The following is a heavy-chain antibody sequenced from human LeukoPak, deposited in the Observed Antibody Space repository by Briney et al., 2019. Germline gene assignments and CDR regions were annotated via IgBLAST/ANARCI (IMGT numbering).Heavy chain of an antibody. V-gene: IGHV4-34*01. Sequence: SGNLSLTCAVHGWTFNAYYWSWVRQSPGKGLQWIGQCNHRGSAHYSPSLKSRVTISIDTSRSKVSLTLSSVTAADTAVYFCVRGNSGSYWGDSYYYMDVWGKGTTVTVSS. CDR2: CNHRGSA. CDR1: GWTFNAYY. J-gene: IGHJ6*03. CDR3: VRGNSGSYWGDSYYYMDV. D-gene: IGHD1-26*01.